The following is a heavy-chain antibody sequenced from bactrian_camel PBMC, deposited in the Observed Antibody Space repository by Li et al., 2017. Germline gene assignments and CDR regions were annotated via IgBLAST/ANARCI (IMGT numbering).Heavy chain of an antibody. Sequence: HVQLVESGGGSVEPGDSRRLACVESGYTNAAYCMGWFRQGPGKEREGVAAIAPRVGRRFYVDSVKGRFTVSRDKNTLFLEMNTLKPEDSGMYFCAADLFPGASWLLAPDPDEYIYWGQGTQFTVS. J-gene: IGHJ4*01. CDR2: IAPRVGRR. V-gene: IGHV3S1*01. CDR1: GYTNAAYC. CDR3: AADLFPGASWLLAPDPDEYIY. D-gene: IGHD2*01.